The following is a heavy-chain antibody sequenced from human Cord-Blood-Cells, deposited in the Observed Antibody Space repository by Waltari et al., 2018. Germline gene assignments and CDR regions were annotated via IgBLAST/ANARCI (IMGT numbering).Heavy chain of an antibody. CDR1: GYSISSGYY. D-gene: IGHD2-2*02. J-gene: IGHJ4*02. V-gene: IGHV4-38-2*02. CDR3: SRVYNY. CDR2: IYHRGST. Sequence: QVQLQESGPGLVKPSETLSLTCTVSGYSISSGYYWGWIRQPPGKGLGWIGSIYHRGSTYYDPSLKSRVTIPVDTSKNQFSLKLSSVTAADTAVYYCSRVYNYWGQGTLVTVSS.